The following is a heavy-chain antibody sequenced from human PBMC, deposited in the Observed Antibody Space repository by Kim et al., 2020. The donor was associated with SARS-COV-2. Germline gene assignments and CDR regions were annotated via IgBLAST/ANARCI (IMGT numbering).Heavy chain of an antibody. D-gene: IGHD1-20*01. CDR3: ARGGIPYYFDY. J-gene: IGHJ4*02. CDR1: GGSISSYY. V-gene: IGHV4-59*01. CDR2: IYYSGST. Sequence: SETLSLTCTVSGGSISSYYWSWIRQPPGKGLEWIGYIYYSGSTNYNPSLKSRVTISVDTSKNQCSLKLSSVTAADTAVYYCARGGIPYYFDYWGQGTLVTVSS.